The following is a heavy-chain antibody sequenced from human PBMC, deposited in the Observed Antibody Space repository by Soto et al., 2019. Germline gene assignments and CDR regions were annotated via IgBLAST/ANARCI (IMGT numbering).Heavy chain of an antibody. Sequence: GGSLGLSCAASGFTFGTPVMSWVRQAPGKGLEWVSAINGNGGSTYYADSVKGRFTISRDNSKTTLYLQMNSLRADDTAVYSCAKGSSDSRPYYFDYWGQGSLVTVSS. D-gene: IGHD6-19*01. CDR2: INGNGGST. CDR1: GFTFGTPV. V-gene: IGHV3-23*01. J-gene: IGHJ4*02. CDR3: AKGSSDSRPYYFDY.